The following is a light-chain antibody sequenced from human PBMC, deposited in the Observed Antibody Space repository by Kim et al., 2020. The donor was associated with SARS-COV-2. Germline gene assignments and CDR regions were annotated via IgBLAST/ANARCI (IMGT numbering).Light chain of an antibody. Sequence: SSELTQDPAVSVALGHTVRITCQGDSLRSYYATWYQQKPGQAPIPVIYGKNNRPSGIPDRFSGSSSGNTASLTITGTQAGDEADYYCNSRDSNDYVVFGGGTQLTVL. V-gene: IGLV3-19*01. CDR2: GKN. CDR3: NSRDSNDYVV. CDR1: SLRSYY. J-gene: IGLJ2*01.